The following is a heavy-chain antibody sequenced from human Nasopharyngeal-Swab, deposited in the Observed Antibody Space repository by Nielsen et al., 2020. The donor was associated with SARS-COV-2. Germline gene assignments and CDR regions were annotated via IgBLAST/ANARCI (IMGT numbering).Heavy chain of an antibody. Sequence: WIRQPPGKGLEWVSAISGSGGSTYYADSVKGRFTISRVNSKNTLYLQMNSLRAEDTAVYYCAKDPYYDFWSGYYFDYWGQGTLVTVSS. V-gene: IGHV3-23*01. CDR3: AKDPYYDFWSGYYFDY. CDR2: ISGSGGST. D-gene: IGHD3-3*01. J-gene: IGHJ4*02.